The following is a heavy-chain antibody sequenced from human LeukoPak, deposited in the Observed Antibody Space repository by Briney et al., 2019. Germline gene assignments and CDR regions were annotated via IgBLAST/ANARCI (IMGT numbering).Heavy chain of an antibody. CDR1: GFTFSSYA. J-gene: IGHJ4*02. D-gene: IGHD6-19*01. CDR2: ISGSGGST. Sequence: PGGSLRLSCAASGFTFSSYAMSWVRQAPGKGLEWVSAISGSGGSTYYADSVKGRFTISRDNSKNTLYLQMNSLRAEDTAVYYCAKDLLRSSGWYGFDYWGQGNLVAVSS. V-gene: IGHV3-23*01. CDR3: AKDLLRSSGWYGFDY.